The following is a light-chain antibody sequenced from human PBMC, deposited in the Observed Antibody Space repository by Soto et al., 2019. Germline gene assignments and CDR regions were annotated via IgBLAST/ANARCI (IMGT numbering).Light chain of an antibody. CDR2: EVS. CDR1: SSDVGGYNY. V-gene: IGLV2-8*01. CDR3: QSYDRSLSGVV. Sequence: QSALTQPPSASGSPGQSVTISCTGTSSDVGGYNYVSWYQHHPGKAPKLIIYEVSKRPSGVPDRFSGSKSGTSASLAITGLQAEDETDYYCQSYDRSLSGVVFGGGTKLTVL. J-gene: IGLJ2*01.